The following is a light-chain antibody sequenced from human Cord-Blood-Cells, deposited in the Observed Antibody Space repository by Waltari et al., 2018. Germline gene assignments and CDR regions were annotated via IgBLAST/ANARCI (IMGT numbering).Light chain of an antibody. J-gene: IGKJ1*01. CDR3: QQSYSTPPWT. Sequence: DIPMTQSPSSLSASVGDSVNIPCRASQSISSYLNWYQQKPGKAPKLLIYAAFILQSGVPSRFSGSGSGTDFTLTISSLQPEDFATYYCQQSYSTPPWTFGQGTKVEIK. CDR2: AAF. V-gene: IGKV1-39*01. CDR1: QSISSY.